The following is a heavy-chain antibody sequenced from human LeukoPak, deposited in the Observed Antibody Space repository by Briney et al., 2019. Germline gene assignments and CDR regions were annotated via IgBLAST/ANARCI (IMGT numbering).Heavy chain of an antibody. CDR1: GYTLTELS. Sequence: APVKVSCKVSGYTLTELSMHWVRQAPGKGLEWMGGFDPEDGETIYAQKFQGRVTMTEDTSTDTAYMELSSLRSEDTAVYYCATVGVDSYGYNLDYWGQGTLVTVSS. D-gene: IGHD5-18*01. V-gene: IGHV1-24*01. CDR3: ATVGVDSYGYNLDY. CDR2: FDPEDGET. J-gene: IGHJ4*02.